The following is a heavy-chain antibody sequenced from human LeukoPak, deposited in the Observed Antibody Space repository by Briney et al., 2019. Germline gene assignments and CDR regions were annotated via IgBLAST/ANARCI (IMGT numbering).Heavy chain of an antibody. CDR2: IKQDGSEK. D-gene: IGHD6-13*01. V-gene: IGHV3-7*01. J-gene: IGHJ6*03. CDR3: AARYSSSWYVPYYYMDV. Sequence: GGSLRLSCAASGFTFSSYWMSWVRQAPGKGLEWVANIKQDGSEKYYVDSVKGRFTISRDNAKNSLYLQMNSLRAKDTAVYYCAARYSSSWYVPYYYMDVWGKGTTVTVSS. CDR1: GFTFSSYW.